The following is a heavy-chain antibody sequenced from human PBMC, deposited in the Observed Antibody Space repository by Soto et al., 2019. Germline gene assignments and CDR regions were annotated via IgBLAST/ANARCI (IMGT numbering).Heavy chain of an antibody. V-gene: IGHV1-58*01. CDR3: ATYIDAPRVFWFDT. D-gene: IGHD2-8*01. J-gene: IGHJ5*02. Sequence: ASVKVSCKASGLSFSSSALQWVRQARGQGPEWIGWIVGDSGDTNYAQKFQERVTVTRDISTSTAYLELSSLRPEDTALYYCATYIDAPRVFWFDTWGKGTLVTVS. CDR2: IVGDSGDT. CDR1: GLSFSSSA.